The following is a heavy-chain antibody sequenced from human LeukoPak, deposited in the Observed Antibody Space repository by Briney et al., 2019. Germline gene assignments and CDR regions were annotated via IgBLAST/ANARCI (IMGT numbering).Heavy chain of an antibody. J-gene: IGHJ4*02. Sequence: PGGSLRLSCAASGFTFSSYAMSWVRQAPGKGLEWVSPISGSGGSTYYADSVKGRFTISRDNSKNTLYLQMNSLRAEDTAVYYCAKHSAQRSVDIVATMGVWGQGTLVTVSS. CDR2: ISGSGGST. CDR3: AKHSAQRSVDIVATMGV. CDR1: GFTFSSYA. D-gene: IGHD5-12*01. V-gene: IGHV3-23*01.